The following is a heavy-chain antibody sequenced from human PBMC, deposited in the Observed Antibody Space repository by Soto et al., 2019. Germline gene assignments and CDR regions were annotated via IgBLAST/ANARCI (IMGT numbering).Heavy chain of an antibody. J-gene: IGHJ4*02. CDR1: GFTFSSFA. CDR3: AKDPPTTGTTFDY. V-gene: IGHV3-23*01. CDR2: INKSGGST. D-gene: IGHD1-1*01. Sequence: GSLRLSCAASGFTFSSFAMSWVRQAPGKGLEWVSTINKSGGSTYYADSVKGRFTISRDNSKNMLFLQINGLRAEDTAVYYCAKDPPTTGTTFDYWGRGTLVTVSS.